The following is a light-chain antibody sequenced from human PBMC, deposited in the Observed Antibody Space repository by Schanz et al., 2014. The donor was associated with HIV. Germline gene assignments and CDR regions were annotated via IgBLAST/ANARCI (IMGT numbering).Light chain of an antibody. Sequence: EIVLTQSPGTLSLSPGERATLSCRASQSVGSSYLAWYQQKPGQAPTLLIYGASSRATGIPDRFSGSGSGTDFTLTISSLQSEDFAVYYCQHYHNRPRFGPGTKVDV. J-gene: IGKJ3*01. CDR1: QSVGSSY. V-gene: IGKV3-20*01. CDR2: GAS. CDR3: QHYHNRPR.